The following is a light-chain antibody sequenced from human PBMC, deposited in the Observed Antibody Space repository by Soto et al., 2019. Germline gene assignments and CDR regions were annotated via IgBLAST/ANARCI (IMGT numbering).Light chain of an antibody. CDR3: SSNEGGDNWV. Sequence: QSALTQPPSASGSPGQSVTISCTGTGSDVGFYNYVSWYQQHPGKAPKLMIYEVTKRPSGVPDRFSGSKSGKTASLTVHGLQAEDEADYYCSSNEGGDNWVFGGGTKLTVL. J-gene: IGLJ3*02. V-gene: IGLV2-8*01. CDR2: EVT. CDR1: GSDVGFYNY.